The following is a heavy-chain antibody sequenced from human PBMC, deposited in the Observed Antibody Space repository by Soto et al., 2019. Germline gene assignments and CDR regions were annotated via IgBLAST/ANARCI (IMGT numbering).Heavy chain of an antibody. Sequence: EVQLLESGGGLIQPGGSLRLSCVASGFTFRGYVMNWVRQSPGKGLEWVSGISGSDGTTYYADSVKGRFTISRDNSKNRMDLQMNSLISEDTGVYFCAKATGDVLARGAALDFWGPGALVTVSS. CDR1: GFTFRGYV. D-gene: IGHD3-10*01. CDR2: ISGSDGTT. CDR3: AKATGDVLARGAALDF. J-gene: IGHJ4*02. V-gene: IGHV3-23*01.